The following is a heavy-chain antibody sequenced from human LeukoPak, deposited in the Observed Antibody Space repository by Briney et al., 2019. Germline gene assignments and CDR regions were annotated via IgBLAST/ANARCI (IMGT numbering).Heavy chain of an antibody. J-gene: IGHJ6*02. CDR1: GGSFSGYY. CDR3: AQGSLYYYGMDV. Sequence: SETLSLTCAVYGGSFSGYYWSWIRQPPGKGLEWIGEINHSGSTNYNPSLKSRVTISVDTSKNQFSLKLSSVTAADTAVYYCAQGSLYYYGMDVWGQGTTVTVS. CDR2: INHSGST. V-gene: IGHV4-34*01.